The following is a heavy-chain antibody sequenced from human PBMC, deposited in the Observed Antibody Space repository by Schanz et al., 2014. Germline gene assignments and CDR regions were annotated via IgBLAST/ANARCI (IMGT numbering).Heavy chain of an antibody. CDR2: IKQDGIEK. V-gene: IGHV3-7*04. CDR3: AKDPHKDYGGKPQTFDI. J-gene: IGHJ3*02. Sequence: VRLVESGGGLVQPGGSLRLSCAASGFTFGNFFMSWVRQAPGKGLEWVANIKQDGIEKYYVDSVKGRFTISRDNSKNILYLQMNSLRAEDTALYYCAKDPHKDYGGKPQTFDIWGQGTMVTVSS. D-gene: IGHD4-17*01. CDR1: GFTFGNFF.